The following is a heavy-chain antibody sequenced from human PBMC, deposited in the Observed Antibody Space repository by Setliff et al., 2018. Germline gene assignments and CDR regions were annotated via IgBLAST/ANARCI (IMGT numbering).Heavy chain of an antibody. V-gene: IGHV4-34*01. D-gene: IGHD6-19*01. CDR2: INHRGST. CDR1: GGSFSDYY. J-gene: IGHJ6*03. Sequence: SETLSLTCGASGGSFSDYYWSWIRQTPGKGLEWIGEINHRGSTNYNPSLKSRVTISLDTSKNQFSLNLTSVTAADTAVYYCARATSGWYSAYYYYMDVWGKGTTVTVSS. CDR3: ARATSGWYSAYYYYMDV.